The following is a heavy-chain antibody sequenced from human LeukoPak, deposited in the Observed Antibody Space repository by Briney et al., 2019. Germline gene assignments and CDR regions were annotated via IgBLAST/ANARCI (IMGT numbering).Heavy chain of an antibody. CDR3: ARNVLRYFDWLLSDYFDY. D-gene: IGHD3-9*01. CDR2: IKQDGSEK. CDR1: GFTFRSYW. J-gene: IGHJ4*02. V-gene: IGHV3-7*01. Sequence: PGGSLRLSCAASGFTFRSYWMSWLRQAPGKGLEWVANIKQDGSEKYYVDSVKGRFTISRDNAKNSLYLQMNSLRAEDTAVYYCARNVLRYFDWLLSDYFDYWGQGTLVTVSS.